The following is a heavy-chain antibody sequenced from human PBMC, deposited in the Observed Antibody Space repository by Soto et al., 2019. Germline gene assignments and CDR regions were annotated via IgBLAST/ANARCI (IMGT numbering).Heavy chain of an antibody. J-gene: IGHJ2*01. CDR1: GGSISSYY. V-gene: IGHV4-59*01. D-gene: IGHD6-19*01. CDR3: ARDLYSSGWYHPDWYFDL. CDR2: IYYSGST. Sequence: SETLSLTCTVSGGSISSYYWSWIRQPPGKGLEWIGYIYYSGSTNYNPSLKSRVTISVDTSKNQFSLKLSSVTAADTAVYYCARDLYSSGWYHPDWYFDLWGRGTLVTVSS.